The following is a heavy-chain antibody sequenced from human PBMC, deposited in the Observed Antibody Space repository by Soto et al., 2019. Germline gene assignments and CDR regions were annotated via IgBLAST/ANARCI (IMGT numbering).Heavy chain of an antibody. CDR3: ARGSSLGYCSGGSCNLLDY. J-gene: IGHJ4*02. D-gene: IGHD2-15*01. Sequence: SETLSLTCTVSGGSISSYYWSWIRQPPGKGLEWIGYIYYSGSTNYNLSLKSRVTISVDTSKNQFSLKLSSVTAADTAVYYCARGSSLGYCSGGSCNLLDYWGQGTLVTVSS. CDR1: GGSISSYY. V-gene: IGHV4-59*01. CDR2: IYYSGST.